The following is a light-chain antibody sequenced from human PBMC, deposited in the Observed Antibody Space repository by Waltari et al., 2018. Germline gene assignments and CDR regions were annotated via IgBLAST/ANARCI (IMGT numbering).Light chain of an antibody. Sequence: VILTQSPATLSLSPGERATLSCWASQSVSSYLVWYQQKPGQAPRLLIYGASSRATGIPDRFSGSGSGTEFTLTISSLEPEDFAVYYCQKYSSSPFTFGPGTKLDIK. CDR3: QKYSSSPFT. CDR2: GAS. CDR1: QSVSSY. V-gene: IGKV3-20*01. J-gene: IGKJ3*01.